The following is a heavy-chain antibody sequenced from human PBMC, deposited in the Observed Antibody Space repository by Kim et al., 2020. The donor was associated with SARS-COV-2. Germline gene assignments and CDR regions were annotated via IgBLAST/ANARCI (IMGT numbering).Heavy chain of an antibody. CDR1: GGSFSGYY. Sequence: SETLSLTCAVYGGSFSGYYWSWIRQPPGKGLEWIGEINHSGSTNYNPSLKSRVTISVDTSKNQFSLKLSSVTAADTAVYYCARAAEYGYYFDYWGQGTLVTVSS. J-gene: IGHJ4*02. D-gene: IGHD4-17*01. CDR3: ARAAEYGYYFDY. V-gene: IGHV4-34*01. CDR2: INHSGST.